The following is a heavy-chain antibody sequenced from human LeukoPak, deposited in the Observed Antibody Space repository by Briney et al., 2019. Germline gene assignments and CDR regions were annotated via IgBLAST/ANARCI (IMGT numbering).Heavy chain of an antibody. CDR1: GYTFTDDY. D-gene: IGHD1-26*01. V-gene: IGHV1-2*02. J-gene: IGHJ4*02. CDR3: ARQSGTYWGLDY. Sequence: GASVKGSCNASGYTFTDDYIHRVRQAPGHGLKWLGWMNVKTGATSSAQRFPGRFTMTRDTSIGTASMEFSSLTSDDTAVYYCARQSGTYWGLDYWGQGTLVTVSS. CDR2: MNVKTGAT.